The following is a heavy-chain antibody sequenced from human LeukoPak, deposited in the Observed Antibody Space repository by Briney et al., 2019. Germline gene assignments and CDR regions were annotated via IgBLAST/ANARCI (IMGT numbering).Heavy chain of an antibody. J-gene: IGHJ4*02. CDR3: ARHSRNCSGGYCYLYY. CDR1: GGSISSDSYY. Sequence: SETLSLTCAVSGGSISSDSYYWGWIRQPPGKGLEWIGSIYSGGTTYYNPSLKSRVTISVDTSKNQFSLKLTSVTAEDAAAYYCARHSRNCSGGYCYLYYWGQGTLVTVSS. CDR2: IYSGGTT. D-gene: IGHD2-15*01. V-gene: IGHV4-39*01.